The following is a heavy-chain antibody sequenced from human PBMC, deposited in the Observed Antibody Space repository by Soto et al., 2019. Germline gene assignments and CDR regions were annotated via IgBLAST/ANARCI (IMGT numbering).Heavy chain of an antibody. D-gene: IGHD6-13*01. Sequence: GGSLRLSCAASGFTFSSYAMSWVRQAPGKGLEWVSAISGSGGSTYYADSVKGRFTISRDNSKNTLYLQMNSLRAEDTAVYYCAKEKAAAVTRGADFDYWGQGTLVTVSS. J-gene: IGHJ4*02. CDR3: AKEKAAAVTRGADFDY. V-gene: IGHV3-23*01. CDR1: GFTFSSYA. CDR2: ISGSGGST.